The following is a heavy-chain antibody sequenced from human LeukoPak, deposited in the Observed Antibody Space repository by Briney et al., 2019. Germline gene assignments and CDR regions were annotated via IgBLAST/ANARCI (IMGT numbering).Heavy chain of an antibody. D-gene: IGHD3-10*01. Sequence: ASVKVSCKASGYTFTSYGISWVRQAPGQGLKWMGWISAYNGNTNYAQKLQGRVTMTTDTSTSTAYMELRSLRSDDTAVYYCARGSDYYGSGSYYPAEYFQHWGQGTLVTVSS. CDR3: ARGSDYYGSGSYYPAEYFQH. V-gene: IGHV1-18*01. CDR1: GYTFTSYG. CDR2: ISAYNGNT. J-gene: IGHJ1*01.